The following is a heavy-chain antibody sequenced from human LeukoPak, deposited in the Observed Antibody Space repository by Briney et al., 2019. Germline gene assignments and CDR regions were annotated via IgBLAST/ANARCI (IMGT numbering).Heavy chain of an antibody. J-gene: IGHJ3*02. CDR2: IWNDGSNK. Sequence: GGSLRLSCGASELAFKNVWMSWVRQAPGKGLEWVAVIWNDGSNKYYADSVKGRFTISRDNAKNSLYLQMNSLRAEDTAVYYCARAEIVVVPAAPGAFDIWGQGTMVTVSS. CDR3: ARAEIVVVPAAPGAFDI. CDR1: ELAFKNVW. V-gene: IGHV3-33*08. D-gene: IGHD2-2*01.